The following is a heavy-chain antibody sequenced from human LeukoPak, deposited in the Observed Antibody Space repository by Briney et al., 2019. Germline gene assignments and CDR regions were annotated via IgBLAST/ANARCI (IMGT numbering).Heavy chain of an antibody. CDR1: GGSFSGYY. V-gene: IGHV4-34*01. D-gene: IGHD4-17*01. CDR2: INHSGST. J-gene: IGHJ6*03. CDR3: ARVVTTTEYYYYYYYMDV. Sequence: SETLSLTCAVYGGSFSGYYWSWIRQPPGKGLEWIGEINHSGSTNYNPSLKSRVTISVDTSKNQFSLKLSSVTAADTAVYYCARVVTTTEYYYYYYYMDVWGKGTTVTVSS.